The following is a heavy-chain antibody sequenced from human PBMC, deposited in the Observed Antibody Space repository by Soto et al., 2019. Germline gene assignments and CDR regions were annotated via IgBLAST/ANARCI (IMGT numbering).Heavy chain of an antibody. Sequence: GESLKISCKGSGHRFTNYWIGWVRQMPGKGLEWMGIIYLGDSDTKYSPSFQGQVTMSADKSISTAYLQWSSLTASDTAMYYCASVGDTATGYYFDYWGQGTLVTVSS. CDR3: ASVGDTATGYYFDY. V-gene: IGHV5-51*01. CDR2: IYLGDSDT. D-gene: IGHD5-18*01. CDR1: GHRFTNYW. J-gene: IGHJ4*02.